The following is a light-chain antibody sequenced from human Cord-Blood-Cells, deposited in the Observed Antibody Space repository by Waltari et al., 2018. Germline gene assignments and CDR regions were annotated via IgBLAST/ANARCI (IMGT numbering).Light chain of an antibody. CDR3: CSYAGSSTWV. Sequence: QSALPQPASVSGSPGQSITIPCTGTSSDVGRYNLVSWYQQHPGKAPKLMIYEGSKRPSGVSNRFSGSKSGNTASLTISGLQAEDEADYYCCSYAGSSTWVFGGGTKLTVL. J-gene: IGLJ3*02. CDR1: SSDVGRYNL. V-gene: IGLV2-23*01. CDR2: EGS.